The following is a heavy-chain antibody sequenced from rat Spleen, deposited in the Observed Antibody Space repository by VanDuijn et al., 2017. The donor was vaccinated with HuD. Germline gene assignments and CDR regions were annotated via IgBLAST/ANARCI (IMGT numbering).Heavy chain of an antibody. CDR2: INNAGNT. CDR3: ARNYDGTYYSDY. J-gene: IGHJ2*01. V-gene: IGHV3-3*01. Sequence: EVQLQESGPGLVRPSQSLSLTCSVTGSSITSNYWGWIRKFPGNKMEWMGYINNAGNTNYNPSLKSRISITRDTSKNQFFLHVNSVTTEDTATYYCARNYDGTYYSDYWGQGVMVTVSS. D-gene: IGHD1-12*02. CDR1: GSSITSNY.